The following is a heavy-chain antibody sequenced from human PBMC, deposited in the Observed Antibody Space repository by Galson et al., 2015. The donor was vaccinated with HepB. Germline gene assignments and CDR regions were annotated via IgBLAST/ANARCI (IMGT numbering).Heavy chain of an antibody. V-gene: IGHV4-59*01. Sequence: LTCSVSGASISSYYWSWIRQPPGKGLEWIGHILYSGSTNYNPPLKSRVTISVDTSKNQFSLTMSSVTAADTAVYYCARGGSRQWLVDYWGQGALVTVSS. J-gene: IGHJ4*02. CDR2: ILYSGST. D-gene: IGHD6-19*01. CDR1: GASISSYY. CDR3: ARGGSRQWLVDY.